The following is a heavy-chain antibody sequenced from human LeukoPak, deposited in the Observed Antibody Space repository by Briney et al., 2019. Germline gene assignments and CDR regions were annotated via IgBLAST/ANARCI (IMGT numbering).Heavy chain of an antibody. D-gene: IGHD2-15*01. CDR3: ARGYIDCSGGSCWGY. J-gene: IGHJ4*02. CDR2: IIPIFGTA. V-gene: IGHV1-69*06. Sequence: GASVKVSCKASGGTFSSYAISWVRQAPGQGLEWMGGIIPIFGTANYAQKFQGRVTITADKSTSTAYMELSSLRSEDTAVYYCARGYIDCSGGSCWGYWGQGTLVTVSS. CDR1: GGTFSSYA.